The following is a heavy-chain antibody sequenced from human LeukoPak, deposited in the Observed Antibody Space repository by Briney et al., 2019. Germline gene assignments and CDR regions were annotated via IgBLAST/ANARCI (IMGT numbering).Heavy chain of an antibody. CDR3: ARENSSGWYVREPSIYYYYYYMDV. D-gene: IGHD6-19*01. Sequence: GGSLRLSCAASGFTFSSYWMSWVRQAPGKGLEWVANIKQDGSEKYYVDSVKGRFTISRDNAKNSLYLQMNSLRAEDTAVYYCARENSSGWYVREPSIYYYYYYMDVWGKGTTVTVSS. V-gene: IGHV3-7*01. CDR2: IKQDGSEK. J-gene: IGHJ6*03. CDR1: GFTFSSYW.